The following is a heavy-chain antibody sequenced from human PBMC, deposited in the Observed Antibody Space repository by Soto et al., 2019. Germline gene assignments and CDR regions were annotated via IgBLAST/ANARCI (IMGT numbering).Heavy chain of an antibody. Sequence: LSLPCAASGFTFSSYAMSWVRQAPGKGLEWVSAISGSGGSTYYADSVKGRFTISRDNSKNTLYLQMNSLRAEDTAVYYCAKTRYSTYIDYWGQGTLVTVSS. D-gene: IGHD3-16*02. CDR2: ISGSGGST. J-gene: IGHJ4*02. CDR3: AKTRYSTYIDY. CDR1: GFTFSSYA. V-gene: IGHV3-23*01.